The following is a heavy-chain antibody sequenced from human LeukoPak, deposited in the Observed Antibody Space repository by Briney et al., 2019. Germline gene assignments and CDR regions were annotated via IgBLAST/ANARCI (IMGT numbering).Heavy chain of an antibody. CDR3: ATGYHDSSGYFYLLAFDI. D-gene: IGHD3-22*01. CDR2: FDPEDGEI. Sequence: ASVKVSCKASGYTLTELSIHWVRQAPGKGLEWMGGFDPEDGEIIYAQKFKGRVTMTEDAPTDTAYMELNSLRSENTAVYNSATGYHDSSGYFYLLAFDIWGQGTMVTVSS. V-gene: IGHV1-24*01. CDR1: GYTLTELS. J-gene: IGHJ3*02.